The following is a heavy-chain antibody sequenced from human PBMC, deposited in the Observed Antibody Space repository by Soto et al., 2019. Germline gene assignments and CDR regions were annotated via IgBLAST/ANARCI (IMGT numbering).Heavy chain of an antibody. V-gene: IGHV3-7*03. Sequence: GGSLRLSCAASGFTFSSYWMSWVRQAPGKGLEWVANIKQDGSEKYYVDSVKGRFTISRDNAKNSLYLQMNSLRAEDTAVYYCARGDTAMPMNYYYGMDVWGQGTTVTVSS. J-gene: IGHJ6*02. CDR1: GFTFSSYW. D-gene: IGHD5-18*01. CDR2: IKQDGSEK. CDR3: ARGDTAMPMNYYYGMDV.